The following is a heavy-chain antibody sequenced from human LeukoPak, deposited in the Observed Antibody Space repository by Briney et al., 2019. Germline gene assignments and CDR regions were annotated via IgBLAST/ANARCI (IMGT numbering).Heavy chain of an antibody. CDR1: GFTFSYSA. D-gene: IGHD3-22*01. Sequence: GGSLRLSCAASGFTFSYSAMSWVRQAPGKGLEWVSAISGSGATTSYADSVQGRFAVSRDNSKNTLYLQMNNLGPEDTARYYCAKDSATMIVVIWEDWGQGTLVTVSS. CDR2: ISGSGATT. CDR3: AKDSATMIVVIWED. V-gene: IGHV3-23*01. J-gene: IGHJ4*02.